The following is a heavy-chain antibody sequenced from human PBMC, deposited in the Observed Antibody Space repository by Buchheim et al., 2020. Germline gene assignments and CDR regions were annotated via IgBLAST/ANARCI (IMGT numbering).Heavy chain of an antibody. CDR1: GYTFTRYG. CDR2: ISGYHGDT. CDR3: ARATGSGWYFDY. Sequence: QVQLVQSGAELKKPGASVKVSCKASGYTFTRYGIIWVRLAPGQGLEWIGWISGYHGDTKYAQKLQGRVTVTTDTPTSTAYMELRSLRSDDTAVYWCARATGSGWYFDYWGQGTL. J-gene: IGHJ4*02. V-gene: IGHV1-18*04. D-gene: IGHD6-19*01.